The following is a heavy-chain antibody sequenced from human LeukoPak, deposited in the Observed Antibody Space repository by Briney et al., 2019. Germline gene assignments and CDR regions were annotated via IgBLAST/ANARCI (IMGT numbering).Heavy chain of an antibody. CDR1: GFTFSSYA. D-gene: IGHD4-17*01. CDR3: AELSRGEPNDY. CDR2: ISGSGGRT. J-gene: IGHJ4*02. Sequence: GGSLRLSCAASGFTFSSYAMTWVRQAPGKGLEWVSAISGSGGRTHYADSVKGRFTISRDNSKNTLYLQMNSLRAEDTATYYCAELSRGEPNDYWGQGTLVTVSS. V-gene: IGHV3-23*01.